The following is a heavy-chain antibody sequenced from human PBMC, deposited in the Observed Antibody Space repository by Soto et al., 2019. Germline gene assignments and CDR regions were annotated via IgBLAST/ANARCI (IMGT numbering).Heavy chain of an antibody. D-gene: IGHD2-21*01. CDR2: ISGSGGST. V-gene: IGHV3-23*01. CDR3: ATDPYSSYGMDV. Sequence: EVQLLESGGGLVQPGGSLRLSCAASGFTFSSYAMSWVRQAPGKGLEWVSAISGSGGSTYYADSVKGRFTISRDNSKHTLYLQMNSATAEDTAVYYCATDPYSSYGMDVWGQGTTVTFSS. CDR1: GFTFSSYA. J-gene: IGHJ6*02.